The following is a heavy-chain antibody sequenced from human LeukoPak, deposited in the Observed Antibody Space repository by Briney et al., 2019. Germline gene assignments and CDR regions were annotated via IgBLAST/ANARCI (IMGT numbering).Heavy chain of an antibody. CDR2: IKQDGSEK. Sequence: GGSLRLSSAASGFTFSSYWMSWVRQAPGKGLEWVANIKQDGSEKYYVDSVKGRFTISRDNAKNSLYLQMNSLRAEDTAVYYCARVKVENYYHYYYYYMDVWGKGTTVTVSS. V-gene: IGHV3-7*01. CDR1: GFTFSSYW. D-gene: IGHD1-26*01. J-gene: IGHJ6*03. CDR3: ARVKVENYYHYYYYYMDV.